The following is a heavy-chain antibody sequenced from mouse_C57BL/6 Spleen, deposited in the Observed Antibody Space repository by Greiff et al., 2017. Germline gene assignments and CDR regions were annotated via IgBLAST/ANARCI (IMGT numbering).Heavy chain of an antibody. D-gene: IGHD2-5*01. J-gene: IGHJ4*01. CDR2: IHPNSGST. CDR3: SRCYSNYNYAMDY. V-gene: IGHV1-64*01. Sequence: QVQLQQPGAELVKPGASVKLSCKASGYTFTSYWMHWVKQRPGQGLEWIGMIHPNSGSTNYNEKFKSKATLTVDKSSSTAYMQLSSLTSADSAVYYCSRCYSNYNYAMDYWGQGTSVTVSS. CDR1: GYTFTSYW.